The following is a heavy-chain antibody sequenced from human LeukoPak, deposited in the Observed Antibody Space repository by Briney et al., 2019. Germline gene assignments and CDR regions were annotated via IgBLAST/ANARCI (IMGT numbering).Heavy chain of an antibody. CDR1: GFTFSSYG. CDR3: AREIVGATIDAFDI. J-gene: IGHJ3*02. D-gene: IGHD1-26*01. Sequence: PGGSLRLSCAASGFTFSSYGMHWVRQAPGKGLEWVAVISYDGSNKYYADSVKGRFTISRDNSKNTLYLQMNSLRAEDTAVYYCAREIVGATIDAFDIWGQGTMVTVSS. CDR2: ISYDGSNK. V-gene: IGHV3-30*03.